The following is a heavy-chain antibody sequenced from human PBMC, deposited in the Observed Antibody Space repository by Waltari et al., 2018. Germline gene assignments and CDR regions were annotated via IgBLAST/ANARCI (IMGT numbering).Heavy chain of an antibody. CDR3: ARDGARAIPFDM. V-gene: IGHV3-7*01. CDR2: IDGNGNEK. CDR1: EFPVRNHW. Sequence: VESGGGWVQTGGSLSLSCAASEFPVRNHWMTWVGQAPGKGLEWVASIDGNGNEKHYLDSVEGRFTISRDNAKNSLYLQMNSLRVEDTAVYYCARDGARAIPFDMWGQGTMVTVSS. D-gene: IGHD3-16*01. J-gene: IGHJ3*02.